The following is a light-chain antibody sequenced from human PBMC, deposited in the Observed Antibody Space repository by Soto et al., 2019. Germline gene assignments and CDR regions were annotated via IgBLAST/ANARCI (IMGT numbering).Light chain of an antibody. J-gene: IGKJ5*01. Sequence: EIVVTQSPATLSVSPGERVTLSCRASQSVRNKVAWYQQKPGQTPRVIIYDTSTRAADIPDRFSGSGYGTYFTLTISRLQSEDFAVYYCQQYNIWRSITFGPGTRLEIK. CDR1: QSVRNK. CDR3: QQYNIWRSIT. CDR2: DTS. V-gene: IGKV3-15*01.